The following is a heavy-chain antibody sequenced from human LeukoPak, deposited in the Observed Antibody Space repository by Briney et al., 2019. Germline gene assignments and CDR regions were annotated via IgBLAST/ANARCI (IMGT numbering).Heavy chain of an antibody. CDR1: GFTFSSYG. J-gene: IGHJ1*01. D-gene: IGHD2-2*01. Sequence: GGSLRLSCAASGFTFSSYGVHCVRQAPGKGLEGVAHINQDGSQRFYVDSVEGRFAISRDHAKNSVYVQMNRLRAEDTPIYYRARWSSQQSEYALWGQGTLATVSS. CDR3: ARWSSQQSEYAL. CDR2: INQDGSQR. V-gene: IGHV3-7*01.